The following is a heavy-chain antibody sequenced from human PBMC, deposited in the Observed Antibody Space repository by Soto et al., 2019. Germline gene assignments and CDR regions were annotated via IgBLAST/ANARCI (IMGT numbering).Heavy chain of an antibody. J-gene: IGHJ3*02. V-gene: IGHV6-1*01. CDR2: TYYRSKWYN. CDR3: ARASPHVDAFDS. CDR1: GDSVSSNSAA. Sequence: SQTLSLTCAISGDSVSSNSAAWNWIRQSPSRGLEWLGRTYYRSKWYNDYAVSVKSRITINPDTSKNQFSLQLNSVTPEDTAVYYGARASPHVDAFDSWGQRTLVTVAS.